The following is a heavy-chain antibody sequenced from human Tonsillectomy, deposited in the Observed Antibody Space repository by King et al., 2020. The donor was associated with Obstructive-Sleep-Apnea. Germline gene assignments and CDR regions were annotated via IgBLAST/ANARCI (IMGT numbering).Heavy chain of an antibody. J-gene: IGHJ2*01. V-gene: IGHV3-23*04. D-gene: IGHD3-16*02. Sequence: VQLVESGGGLVQPGGSLRLSCAASGFTFSSYAMSWVRQAPGKGLEWVSAISGSGGSTYYADSVKGRFTISRDNSKNTLYLQMNSLRAEDTAVYYCAKDPRPLPYTPNWYFDLWGRGTLVTVSS. CDR2: ISGSGGST. CDR1: GFTFSSYA. CDR3: AKDPRPLPYTPNWYFDL.